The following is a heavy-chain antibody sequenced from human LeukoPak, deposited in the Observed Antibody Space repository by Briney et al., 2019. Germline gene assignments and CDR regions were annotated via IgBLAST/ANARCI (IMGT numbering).Heavy chain of an antibody. CDR3: ARGLYRYCSSTSCYNYWFDP. CDR2: INHSGST. V-gene: IGHV4-34*01. Sequence: SVTLSLTCAVYGGSLSGYYWSWIRQPPGKGLEWIGEINHSGSTNYNPSLKSRVTISVDTSKNQFSLKLSSVTAADTAVYYCARGLYRYCSSTSCYNYWFDPWGQGTLVTVSS. J-gene: IGHJ5*02. CDR1: GGSLSGYY. D-gene: IGHD2-2*02.